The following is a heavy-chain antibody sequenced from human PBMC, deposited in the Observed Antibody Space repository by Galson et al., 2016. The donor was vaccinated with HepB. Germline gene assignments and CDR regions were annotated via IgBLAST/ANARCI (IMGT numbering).Heavy chain of an antibody. CDR1: GYSFSTYW. D-gene: IGHD3-22*01. V-gene: IGHV5-51*03. CDR3: ARLPYDSSALWAYGMDV. J-gene: IGHJ6*02. CDR2: IYPGDSDT. Sequence: QSGAEVKKPGVSLKISCRVSGYSFSTYWIAWVRQMPGKGLEGMGIIYPGDSDTRYSPSFQGQVTISVDKSISTAYLQWSSLKASDTAMYYCARLPYDSSALWAYGMDVWGQGTTVTVSS.